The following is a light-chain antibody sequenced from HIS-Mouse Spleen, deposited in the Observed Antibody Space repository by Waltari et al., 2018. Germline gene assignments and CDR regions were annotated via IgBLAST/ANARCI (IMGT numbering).Light chain of an antibody. CDR2: YKSASDK. Sequence: QAVLTQPSSLSASPGASASLTCTLRSGINVGTYRIFWYQQKPGSPPPYPLRYKSASDKQQGSGVPSRFSGSKDASANAGILLISGLQSEDEADYYCMIWHSSAWVFGGGTKLTVL. J-gene: IGLJ3*02. CDR3: MIWHSSAWV. CDR1: SGINVGTYR. V-gene: IGLV5-45*03.